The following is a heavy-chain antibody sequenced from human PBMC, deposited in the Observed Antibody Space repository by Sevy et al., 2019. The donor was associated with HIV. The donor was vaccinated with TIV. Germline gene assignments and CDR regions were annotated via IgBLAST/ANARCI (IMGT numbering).Heavy chain of an antibody. V-gene: IGHV1-2*02. CDR1: GYTFTGFY. CDR3: ARGFCGGDCYSFFDY. CDR2: INPNSSAT. D-gene: IGHD2-21*02. J-gene: IGHJ4*02. Sequence: ASVKVSCKTSGYTFTGFYMHWVRQAPGQGLEWMGWINPNSSATNYAQKFQGRLTMTRDTSISTAYMELSSLRSDDTAVYYCARGFCGGDCYSFFDYWGQGTLVTVSS.